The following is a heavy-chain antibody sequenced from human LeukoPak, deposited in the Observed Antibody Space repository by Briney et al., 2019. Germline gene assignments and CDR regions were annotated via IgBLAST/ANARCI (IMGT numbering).Heavy chain of an antibody. CDR1: GFTFSDYY. CDR2: ISGSGGST. J-gene: IGHJ4*02. Sequence: GGSLRLSCAASGFTFSDYYMSWIRQAPGKGLEWVSGISGSGGSTYYADSVKGRFTISRDNSKNTLYLQMNSLRAEDTAVYYCAKDRSSSWYHPTDYWGQGTLVTVSS. V-gene: IGHV3-23*01. CDR3: AKDRSSSWYHPTDY. D-gene: IGHD6-19*01.